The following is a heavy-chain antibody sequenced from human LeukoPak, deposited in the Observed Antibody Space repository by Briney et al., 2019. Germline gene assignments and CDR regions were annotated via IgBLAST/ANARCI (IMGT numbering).Heavy chain of an antibody. J-gene: IGHJ4*02. CDR2: INPSGGST. D-gene: IGHD3-10*01. CDR3: ARAPHVLLWFGELSYFDY. V-gene: IGHV1-46*01. CDR1: GYTFTSYY. Sequence: GASVKVSCKASGYTFTSYYMHWVRQAPGQGLEWMGIINPSGGSTSYAQKFQGRVTMTRDTSTSTVYMELSSLRSEDTAVYYCARAPHVLLWFGELSYFDYWGQGTLVTVSS.